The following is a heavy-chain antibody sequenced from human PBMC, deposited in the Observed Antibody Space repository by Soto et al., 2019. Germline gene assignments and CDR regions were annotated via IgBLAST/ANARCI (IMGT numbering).Heavy chain of an antibody. J-gene: IGHJ4*02. CDR1: GFTFSGSA. CDR2: IRSKANSYAT. Sequence: GGSLRLSCAASGFTFSGSAMHWVRQASGKGLEWVGRIRSKANSYATTYAASVKGRFTISRDDSKNTAYLQMNSLKTEDTAVYYCTASVYDTFVDCWGRGTLVNVSS. D-gene: IGHD5-12*01. V-gene: IGHV3-73*01. CDR3: TASVYDTFVDC.